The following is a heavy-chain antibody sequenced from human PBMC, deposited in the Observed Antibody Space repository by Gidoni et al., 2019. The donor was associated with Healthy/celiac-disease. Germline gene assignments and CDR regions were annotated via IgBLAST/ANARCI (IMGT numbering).Heavy chain of an antibody. J-gene: IGHJ4*02. CDR3: ARVWAAPSPDY. CDR2: ISSSSSYI. V-gene: IGHV3-21*01. Sequence: EVQLVEPGGGLVKPGGSLRLSCAASGFTFSSYSMNWVRQAPGKGLEWCSSISSSSSYIYYAASVKGRFTISRDNAKNSLYLQMNSLRAEDTAVYYCARVWAAPSPDYWGQGTLVTVSS. D-gene: IGHD6-13*01. CDR1: GFTFSSYS.